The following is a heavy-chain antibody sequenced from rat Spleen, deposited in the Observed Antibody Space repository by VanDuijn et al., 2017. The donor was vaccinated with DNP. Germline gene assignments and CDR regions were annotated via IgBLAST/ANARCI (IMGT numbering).Heavy chain of an antibody. CDR1: GFTFSDYA. CDR3: ATHKGRSSTNAMDA. CDR2: IIYDGSST. Sequence: EVQLVESGGGLVQPGNSLKLSCAASGFTFSDYAMAWVRQSPKKGLEWVATIIYDGSSTFYRDSVKGRFTIARDNAKSTLYLQMDRLRCEDTASNYCATHKGRSSTNAMDAWSQGPYVTVSS. V-gene: IGHV5S10*01. J-gene: IGHJ4*01. D-gene: IGHD1-11*01.